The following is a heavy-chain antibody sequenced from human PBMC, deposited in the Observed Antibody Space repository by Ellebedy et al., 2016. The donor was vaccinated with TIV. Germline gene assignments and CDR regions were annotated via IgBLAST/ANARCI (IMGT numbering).Heavy chain of an antibody. CDR2: ISYDGSNY. D-gene: IGHD1-26*01. CDR3: ARDTLVGVTDSYFDY. Sequence: PGGSLRLSCAASGFTFSRYAMHWVRQAPGKGLEWVAVISYDGSNYYYADSVKGRFTISRHKSKDTLYLQMNNLRAEDTAVYYCARDTLVGVTDSYFDYWGQGTLVTVSS. J-gene: IGHJ4*02. CDR1: GFTFSRYA. V-gene: IGHV3-30-3*01.